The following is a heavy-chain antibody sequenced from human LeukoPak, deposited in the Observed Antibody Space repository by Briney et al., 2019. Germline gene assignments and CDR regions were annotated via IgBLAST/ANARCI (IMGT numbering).Heavy chain of an antibody. CDR2: ISAYNGNT. CDR1: GYTFTSYG. V-gene: IGHV1-18*01. CDR3: ATETIAAGMLTPDAFDI. Sequence: GASVKVSCKASGYTFTSYGISWVRQAPGQGLEWMGWISAYNGNTNYAQKLQGRVTMTTDTSTSTAYMELRSLRSEDTAVYYCATETIAAGMLTPDAFDIWGQGTMVTVSS. J-gene: IGHJ3*02. D-gene: IGHD6-13*01.